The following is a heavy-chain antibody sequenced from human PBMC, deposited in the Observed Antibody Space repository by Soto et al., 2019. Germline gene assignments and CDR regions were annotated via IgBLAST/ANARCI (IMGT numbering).Heavy chain of an antibody. V-gene: IGHV2-26*01. CDR3: ARIPSGYDQFLFSFDY. CDR1: GFSLSNARMG. CDR2: IFSNDEK. J-gene: IGHJ4*02. Sequence: ESGPTLVNPTETLTLTCTVSGFSLSNARMGVSWIRQPPGKALEWLAHIFSNDEKSYSTSLKSRLTISKDTSKSQVVLTMTNMDPVDTATYYCARIPSGYDQFLFSFDYWGQGTLVTVSS. D-gene: IGHD5-12*01.